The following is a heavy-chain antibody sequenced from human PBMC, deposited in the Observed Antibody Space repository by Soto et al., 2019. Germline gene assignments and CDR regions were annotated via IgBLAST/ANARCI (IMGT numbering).Heavy chain of an antibody. CDR1: GFTFSSYA. CDR2: ISYDGSNK. V-gene: IGHV3-30-3*01. Sequence: QVQLVESGGGVVQPGRSLRLSCAASGFTFSSYAMHWVRQAPGKGLEWVAVISYDGSNKYYADSVKGRFTISRDNSKNTLYLQMNSLRAEDTAVYYCARGRFSYILLVPMDVWGQGTTVTVSS. D-gene: IGHD6-6*01. CDR3: ARGRFSYILLVPMDV. J-gene: IGHJ6*02.